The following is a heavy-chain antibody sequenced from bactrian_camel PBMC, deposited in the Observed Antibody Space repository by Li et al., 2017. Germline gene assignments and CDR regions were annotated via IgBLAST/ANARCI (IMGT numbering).Heavy chain of an antibody. Sequence: HVQLVESGGGLVQAGGSLRLSCVANDDSIGSISVAWFRQAPGKEREGVASIDSDDLIPGIAYADFVKGRFTISLDNAKDTVYLQMNSLKPEDTAMYYCARGTVVAGTRCDVLDNYWGQGTQVTVS. CDR2: IDSDDLIPGI. CDR1: DDSIGSIS. J-gene: IGHJ4*01. D-gene: IGHD6*01. CDR3: ARGTVVAGTRCDVLDNY. V-gene: IGHV3S26*01.